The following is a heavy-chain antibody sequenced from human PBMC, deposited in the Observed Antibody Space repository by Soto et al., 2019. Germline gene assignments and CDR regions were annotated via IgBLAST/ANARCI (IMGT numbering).Heavy chain of an antibody. D-gene: IGHD2-2*01. V-gene: IGHV3-30-3*01. CDR3: ARDRSMVVVVTGY. Sequence: PGGSLRLSCAASGFTFSSYAMHWVRQAPGKGLEWVAHISHDGSNNYYADSVKGRFTISRDNSKNMVYLQMNSLRVDDTAVYYCARDRSMVVVVTGYWGQGTLVTVSS. CDR1: GFTFSSYA. J-gene: IGHJ4*02. CDR2: ISHDGSNN.